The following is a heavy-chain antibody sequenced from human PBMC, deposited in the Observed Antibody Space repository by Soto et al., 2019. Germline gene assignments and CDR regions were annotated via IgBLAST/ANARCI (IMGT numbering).Heavy chain of an antibody. V-gene: IGHV3-33*01. J-gene: IGHJ5*02. D-gene: IGHD6-19*01. CDR1: GFTFSSYG. CDR3: ARDNCGSGPSKHWFDP. CDR2: IWYDGSNK. Sequence: PGGSLRLSCAASGFTFSSYGMHWVRQAPGKGLEWVAVIWYDGSNKYYADSVKGRFTISRDNSKNTLYLQMNSLRAEDTAVYYCARDNCGSGPSKHWFDPWGQGTLVTVSS.